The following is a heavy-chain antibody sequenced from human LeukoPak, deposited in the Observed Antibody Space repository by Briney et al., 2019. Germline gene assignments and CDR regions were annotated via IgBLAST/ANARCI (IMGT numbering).Heavy chain of an antibody. Sequence: GGSLRLSCVDSAFNFSGNYMTWVRQAPGKGLEWVSAIYIGGTTYYADSVKGRFTISRDNPKSTLYLQMHSLRAEDTAVYYCAREISRFGIWGQGTLVTVSS. V-gene: IGHV3-66*01. D-gene: IGHD3-16*01. J-gene: IGHJ4*02. CDR2: IYIGGTT. CDR1: AFNFSGNY. CDR3: AREISRFGI.